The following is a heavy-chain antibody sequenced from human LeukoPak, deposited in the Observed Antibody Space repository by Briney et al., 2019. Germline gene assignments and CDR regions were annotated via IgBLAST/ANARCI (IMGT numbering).Heavy chain of an antibody. CDR2: VSSGDGIT. V-gene: IGHV3-23*01. D-gene: IGHD3-9*01. CDR1: GFTFSTYA. J-gene: IGHJ6*02. Sequence: GGSLRLSCAASGFTFSTYAMSWVRQAPGKGLEWVSTVSSGDGITYYADSVKGRFTVSRDNSQHTLYLQVSSLRAEDTAVYFCAKSVFHIMTDYYFALDVWGQGTTVTVSS. CDR3: AKSVFHIMTDYYFALDV.